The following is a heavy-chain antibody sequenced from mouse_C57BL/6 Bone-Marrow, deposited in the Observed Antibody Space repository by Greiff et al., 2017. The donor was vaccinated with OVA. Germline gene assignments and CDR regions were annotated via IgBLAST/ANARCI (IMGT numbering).Heavy chain of an antibody. J-gene: IGHJ3*01. Sequence: VKLQESGPGLVQPSQSLSITCTVSGFSLTSYGVHWVRQSPGKGLEWLGVIWRGGSTDYNAAFMSRLSITKDNSKSQVFFKMNSLQADDTAIYYCAKNDDYDYDWFAYWGQGTLVTVSA. CDR2: IWRGGST. D-gene: IGHD2-4*01. CDR3: AKNDDYDYDWFAY. V-gene: IGHV2-5*01. CDR1: GFSLTSYG.